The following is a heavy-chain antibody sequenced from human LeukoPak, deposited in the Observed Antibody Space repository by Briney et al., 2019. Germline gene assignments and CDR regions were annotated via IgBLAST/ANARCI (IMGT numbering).Heavy chain of an antibody. Sequence: ASVKVSCKASGYSFTNYAMHWVCQAPGQRLEWMGWINAGNGNTKYSQKFQGRVTITRDTSASTGHVELSSLRSEDTAVYYCVKGSGYDSNFDYWGQGTLVTVSS. CDR2: INAGNGNT. D-gene: IGHD5-12*01. CDR1: GYSFTNYA. CDR3: VKGSGYDSNFDY. J-gene: IGHJ4*02. V-gene: IGHV1-3*01.